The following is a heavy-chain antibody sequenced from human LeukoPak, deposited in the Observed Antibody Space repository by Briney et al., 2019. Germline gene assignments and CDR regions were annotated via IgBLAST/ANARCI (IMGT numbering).Heavy chain of an antibody. D-gene: IGHD4-17*01. V-gene: IGHV3-64*01. Sequence: GGSLRLSCAASGFTFSSYAMHWVRPAAGKGLEYVSAVSSNGGSTYYANSVKGRFTISRDNSKNTLYLQMGSLRAEDMAVYYCARSYGDHVYLLELPYYYYGMDVWGQGTTVTVSS. J-gene: IGHJ6*02. CDR2: VSSNGGST. CDR3: ARSYGDHVYLLELPYYYYGMDV. CDR1: GFTFSSYA.